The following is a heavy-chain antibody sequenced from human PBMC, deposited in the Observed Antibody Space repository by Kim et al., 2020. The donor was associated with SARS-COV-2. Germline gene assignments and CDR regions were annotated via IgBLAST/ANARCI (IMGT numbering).Heavy chain of an antibody. D-gene: IGHD1-20*01. CDR1: GGSISSYY. J-gene: IGHJ4*02. V-gene: IGHV4-59*08. Sequence: SETLSLTCTVSGGSISSYYWSWIRQPPGKGLEWIGYIYYSGSTNYNPSLKSRVTISVDTSKNQFSLKLSSVTAADTAVYYCASLTGTTSWLFDYWGQGTLVTVSS. CDR3: ASLTGTTSWLFDY. CDR2: IYYSGST.